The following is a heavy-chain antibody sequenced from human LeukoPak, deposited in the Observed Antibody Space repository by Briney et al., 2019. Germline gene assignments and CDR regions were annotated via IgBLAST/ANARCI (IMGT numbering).Heavy chain of an antibody. CDR2: IKEDGSEK. V-gene: IGHV3-7*03. Sequence: QSGGSLRLSCAASGFTLSSYWMSWVRQAPGKGLEWVANIKEDGSEKYYVDSVKGRFTISRDSAQNSVYLHMNSLTAEDTALYYCARDWVAGVPFDAFDIWGQGTMVSVSS. D-gene: IGHD3-10*01. J-gene: IGHJ3*02. CDR1: GFTLSSYW. CDR3: ARDWVAGVPFDAFDI.